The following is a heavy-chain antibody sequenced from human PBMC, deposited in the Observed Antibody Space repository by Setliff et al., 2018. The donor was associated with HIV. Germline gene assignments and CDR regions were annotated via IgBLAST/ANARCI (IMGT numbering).Heavy chain of an antibody. D-gene: IGHD2-15*01. CDR1: GYSFTNYW. CDR2: IYPGDSDA. Sequence: PGESLKISCKGSGYSFTNYWIGWVRQMPGKGLEWMGIIYPGDSDARYSPSFQGQVTISADKSISTAYLQWSSLKASDTAIYYCARPRSSGSIDAFDIWGQGTMVTVPS. CDR3: ARPRSSGSIDAFDI. V-gene: IGHV5-51*01. J-gene: IGHJ3*02.